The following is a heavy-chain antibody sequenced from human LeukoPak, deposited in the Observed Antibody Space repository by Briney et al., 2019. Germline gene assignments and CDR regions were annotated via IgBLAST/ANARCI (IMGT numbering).Heavy chain of an antibody. V-gene: IGHV3-48*03. CDR1: GFTFSSYE. CDR3: ARDAGYSSGPFDY. D-gene: IGHD6-19*01. CDR2: ISSSGSTI. Sequence: PGGSLRLSCAASGFTFSSYEMNWVRQAPGKGLEWVSYISSSGSTIYYADSVKGRFTISRDNAKNSLYLQMNSLRAEDTAVYYCARDAGYSSGPFDYWGQGTLVTVSS. J-gene: IGHJ4*02.